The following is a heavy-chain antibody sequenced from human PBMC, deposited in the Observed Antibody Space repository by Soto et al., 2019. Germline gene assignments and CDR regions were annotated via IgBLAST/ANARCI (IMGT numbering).Heavy chain of an antibody. CDR2: IKQDGNEK. J-gene: IGHJ4*02. V-gene: IGHV3-7*01. D-gene: IGHD5-12*01. CDR1: VHTLSSFC. Sequence: AGSLRLSFEASVHTLSSFCMTCVRQALGKGLEWVANIKQDGNEKYYVDAVKGRFTISRDNAKNSLYLQMNSLRAEDTAVYYCARTSSGYDYYRLDYWGQGTLVTVSS. CDR3: ARTSSGYDYYRLDY.